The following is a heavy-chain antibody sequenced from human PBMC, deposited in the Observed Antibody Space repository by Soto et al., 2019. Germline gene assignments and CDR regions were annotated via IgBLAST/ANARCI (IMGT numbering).Heavy chain of an antibody. J-gene: IGHJ4*02. Sequence: EVQMVESGGGLVQPGGSLRLSCAASGCTTRMYWMSWVRQAPGKGLEWVANINEDGSERDYVDSVRGRFTISRDNAKNSLYLEMSSLRAEETAVYYCAVHAATFDYCGQGTLVTVSS. CDR1: GCTTRMYW. CDR3: AVHAATFDY. V-gene: IGHV3-7*03. D-gene: IGHD6-13*01. CDR2: INEDGSER.